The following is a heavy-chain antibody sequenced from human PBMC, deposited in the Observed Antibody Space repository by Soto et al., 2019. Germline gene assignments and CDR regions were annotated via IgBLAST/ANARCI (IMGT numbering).Heavy chain of an antibody. Sequence: GGALRLSCAASGFTFSSYSMNWVRPAPGKGLEWLSYISSSSSTIYYADSVKGRFTISRDNAKNSLYLQMNSLRAEDTAVYYCARGGSSWYSLNWFDPWGQGTLVTVSS. D-gene: IGHD6-13*01. J-gene: IGHJ5*02. CDR1: GFTFSSYS. CDR3: ARGGSSWYSLNWFDP. CDR2: ISSSSSTI. V-gene: IGHV3-48*01.